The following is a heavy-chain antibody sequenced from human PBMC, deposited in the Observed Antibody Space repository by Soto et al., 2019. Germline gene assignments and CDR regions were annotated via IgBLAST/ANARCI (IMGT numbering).Heavy chain of an antibody. Sequence: ASVKVSCKGSGYTFINYAMHWVRQAPGQRLEWMGWINAGNGNTKYSQNFQGRVTITRDTSASSVYMELSSLRSEDTAVHYCARDIWSGYSSSLGTYYFDYWGQGTLVTVSS. D-gene: IGHD5-18*01. J-gene: IGHJ4*02. CDR3: ARDIWSGYSSSLGTYYFDY. CDR1: GYTFINYA. CDR2: INAGNGNT. V-gene: IGHV1-3*01.